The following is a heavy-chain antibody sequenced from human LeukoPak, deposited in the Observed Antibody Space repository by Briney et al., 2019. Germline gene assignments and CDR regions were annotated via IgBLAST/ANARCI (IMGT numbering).Heavy chain of an antibody. J-gene: IGHJ4*02. CDR2: INHSGST. D-gene: IGHD3-22*01. CDR3: VRLHLNYYDRTWYFDY. V-gene: IGHV4-34*01. Sequence: SETLSLTCAVYGGSFSGYYWSWIRQPPGKGLEWIGEINHSGSTNYNPSLKSRVTISVDTSKNQFSLKLSSVTAADTAVYYCVRLHLNYYDRTWYFDYWGQGTLVTVSS. CDR1: GGSFSGYY.